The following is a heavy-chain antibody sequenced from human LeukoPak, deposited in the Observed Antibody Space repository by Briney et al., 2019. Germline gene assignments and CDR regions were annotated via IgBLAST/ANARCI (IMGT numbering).Heavy chain of an antibody. CDR2: ISWNSGSI. D-gene: IGHD1-26*01. J-gene: IGHJ4*02. Sequence: GGSLRLSCAASGFTFDDYAMHWVRQAPGKGLEWVSGISWNSGSIGYADSVKGRFTISRDNAKNSLYLQMNSLRAEDTALYYCAKDSGSYYVSFDYWGQGTLVTVSS. CDR3: AKDSGSYYVSFDY. CDR1: GFTFDDYA. V-gene: IGHV3-9*01.